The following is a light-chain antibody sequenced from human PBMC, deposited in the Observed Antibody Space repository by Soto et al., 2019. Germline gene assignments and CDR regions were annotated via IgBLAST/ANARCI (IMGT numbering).Light chain of an antibody. J-gene: IGLJ1*01. Sequence: QSVLTQPASVSGSPGLSITISCTGTSSDVGGYNYVSWYQQHPGKAPKLMIYDVSDRPSGVSNRFSASKSGNTASLTISGLQAEDEADYYCCSYTSSSTPWVFGTGTKVTVL. CDR3: CSYTSSSTPWV. V-gene: IGLV2-14*03. CDR1: SSDVGGYNY. CDR2: DVS.